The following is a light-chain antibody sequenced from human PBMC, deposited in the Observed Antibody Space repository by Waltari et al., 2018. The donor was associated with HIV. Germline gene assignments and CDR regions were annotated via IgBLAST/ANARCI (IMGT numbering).Light chain of an antibody. CDR2: DES. CDR1: QDISNY. J-gene: IGKJ3*01. Sequence: DIQMTQSPSSLSASVGDRVIITCQASQDISNYLNWYQQKPGKAPKLLIYDESNLETGVPSRFSGSGSGTDFTFTISSLQPEDIATYYCQQYDNLPPFTFGPGTKVDIK. CDR3: QQYDNLPPFT. V-gene: IGKV1-33*01.